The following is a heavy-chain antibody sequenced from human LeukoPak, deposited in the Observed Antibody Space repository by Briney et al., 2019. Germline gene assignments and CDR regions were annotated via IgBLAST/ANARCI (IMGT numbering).Heavy chain of an antibody. Sequence: ASVKVSCKASGYTFTGYYMHWVRQAPGQGLEWMGWINPNSGGTNYAQKFQGRVTMTRDTSISTAYMELSRLRSDDTAVYYCARVFPTGFSGGGMDVWGQGTTVTVSS. D-gene: IGHD3-10*01. CDR3: ARVFPTGFSGGGMDV. J-gene: IGHJ6*02. CDR1: GYTFTGYY. V-gene: IGHV1-2*02. CDR2: INPNSGGT.